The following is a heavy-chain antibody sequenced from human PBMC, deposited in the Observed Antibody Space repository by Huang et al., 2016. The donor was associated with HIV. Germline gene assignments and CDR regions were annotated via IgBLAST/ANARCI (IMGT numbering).Heavy chain of an antibody. V-gene: IGHV4-34*02. CDR3: ARMFKYDSGGYWGNDAFDI. CDR2: IRVSGRT. J-gene: IGHJ3*02. Sequence: QVQLQQWGAELLKPSETLSLTCAVSGGSFSGHYWPWIRQPPGRGLGWIGEIRVSGRTTYNPSLKSRVTISGDTSQSQFSLKLNSVTAADTAIYYGARMFKYDSGGYWGNDAFDIWGQGTMVTVSS. CDR1: GGSFSGHY. D-gene: IGHD3-22*01.